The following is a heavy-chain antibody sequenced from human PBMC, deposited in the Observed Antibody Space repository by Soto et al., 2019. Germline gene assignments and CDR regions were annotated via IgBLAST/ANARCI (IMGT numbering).Heavy chain of an antibody. J-gene: IGHJ6*02. CDR1: GGTFSSYA. Sequence: QVQLVQSGAEVKKPGSSVKVSCKASGGTFSSYAISWVRQAPGQGLEWMGGIIPIFGTANYAQKFQGRVTITADEPTSTAYMELSSLRAEDTAVYYCARDQDIVVVPAAKHYYYYGMDVWGQGTTVTVSS. CDR2: IIPIFGTA. D-gene: IGHD2-2*01. CDR3: ARDQDIVVVPAAKHYYYYGMDV. V-gene: IGHV1-69*01.